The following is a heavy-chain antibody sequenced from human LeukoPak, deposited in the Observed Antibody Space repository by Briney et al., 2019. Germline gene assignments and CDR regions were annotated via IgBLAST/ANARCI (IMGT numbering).Heavy chain of an antibody. Sequence: GGSLRLSCAASGFTFSSYGMHRVRQAPGKGLEWVAVISYDGSNKYYADSVKGRFTISRDNSKNTLYLQMNSLRAEDTAVYYCARVEAYYDSSGNFDYWGQGTLVTVSS. V-gene: IGHV3-30*03. CDR1: GFTFSSYG. CDR3: ARVEAYYDSSGNFDY. D-gene: IGHD3-22*01. CDR2: ISYDGSNK. J-gene: IGHJ4*02.